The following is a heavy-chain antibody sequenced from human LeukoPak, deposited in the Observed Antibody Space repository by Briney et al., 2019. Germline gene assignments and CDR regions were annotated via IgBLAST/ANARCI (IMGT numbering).Heavy chain of an antibody. CDR1: GGSISTHY. CDR2: IYYSGST. D-gene: IGHD3-3*01. J-gene: IGHJ4*02. CDR3: ARGGRDFWSGYSSFDY. Sequence: SETLSLTCTVSGGSISTHYWSWIRQPPGKGLEWIGYIYYSGSTNYNPSLKSRVTMSVDTSKNQFSLKLSSVTAADTAVYYCARGGRDFWSGYSSFDYWGQGTLVTVSS. V-gene: IGHV4-59*11.